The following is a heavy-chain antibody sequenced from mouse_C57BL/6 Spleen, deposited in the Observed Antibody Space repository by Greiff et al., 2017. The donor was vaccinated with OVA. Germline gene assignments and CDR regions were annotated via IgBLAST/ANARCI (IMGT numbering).Heavy chain of an antibody. V-gene: IGHV5-4*01. CDR1: GFTFSSYA. CDR3: ARDGDGSSYDYFDY. D-gene: IGHD1-1*01. J-gene: IGHJ2*01. CDR2: ISDGGSYT. Sequence: EVQGVESGGGLVKPGGSLKLSCAASGFTFSSYAMSWVRQTPEKRLEWVATISDGGSYTYYPDNVKGRFTISRDNAKNNLYLQMSHLKSEDTAMYYCARDGDGSSYDYFDYWGQGTTLTVSS.